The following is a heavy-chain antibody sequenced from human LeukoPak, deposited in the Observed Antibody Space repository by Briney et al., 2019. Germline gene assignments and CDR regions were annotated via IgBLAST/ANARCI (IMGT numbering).Heavy chain of an antibody. Sequence: ASVKVSCKASGYTFTDYYMHWVRQAPGQGLEWMGWIIPNSGGTSYAQKFQGRVTMTRDTSISTAYMELSRLRSDDTAVYYCARGDDYGDYWGLYWGQGTLVTVSS. CDR2: IIPNSGGT. D-gene: IGHD4-17*01. CDR1: GYTFTDYY. J-gene: IGHJ4*02. CDR3: ARGDDYGDYWGLY. V-gene: IGHV1-2*02.